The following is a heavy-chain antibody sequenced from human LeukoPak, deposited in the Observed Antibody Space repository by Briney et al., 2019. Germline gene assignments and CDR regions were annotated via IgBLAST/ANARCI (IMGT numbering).Heavy chain of an antibody. J-gene: IGHJ4*02. CDR2: ISYDGSNK. V-gene: IGHV3-30-3*01. CDR3: ASTMDCSGGSCYSYFDY. Sequence: GRSLRLSCAASGFTFSSYAMHWVRQAPGKGLEWVAVISYDGSNKYYADSVKGRFTISRDNSKSTLYLQMNSLRAEDTAVYYCASTMDCSGGSCYSYFDYWGQGTLVTVSS. CDR1: GFTFSSYA. D-gene: IGHD2-15*01.